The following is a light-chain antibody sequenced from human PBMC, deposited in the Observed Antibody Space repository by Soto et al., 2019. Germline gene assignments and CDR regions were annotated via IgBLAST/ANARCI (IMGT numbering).Light chain of an antibody. CDR1: SSNIGAGYD. Sequence: QSVLTQPPSVSGAPGQRVTISCTGSSSNIGAGYDVHWYQQLPGTAPKLLIYGNSNRPSGVPDRFSGSKSGTSASLAITGLQAEDDADYYSQSYDSSHSAFHDFVPVTKLTV. CDR2: GNS. CDR3: QSYDSSHSAFHD. V-gene: IGLV1-40*01. J-gene: IGLJ1*01.